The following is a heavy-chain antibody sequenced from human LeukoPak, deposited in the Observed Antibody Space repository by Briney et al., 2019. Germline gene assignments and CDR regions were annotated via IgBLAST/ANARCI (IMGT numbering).Heavy chain of an antibody. CDR1: GVSISSYY. V-gene: IGHV4-59*01. Sequence: SETLSLTCTVSGVSISSYYWSWIRQPPGKGLEWIGYIYYSGSTNYNPSLKSRVTVSVDTSKNRFSLKLSSVTAADTAVYYCARVRATRLRIAFDIWGQGTMVTVSS. CDR3: ARVRATRLRIAFDI. J-gene: IGHJ3*02. D-gene: IGHD1-26*01. CDR2: IYYSGST.